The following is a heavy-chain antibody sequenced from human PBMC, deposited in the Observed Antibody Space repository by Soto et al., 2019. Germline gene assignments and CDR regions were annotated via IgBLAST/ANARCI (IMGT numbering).Heavy chain of an antibody. Sequence: GESLKISCKGAVATYSIAWVRQLPGKGLEWMGIIYPLDSETRYSPSFQGQVTISADKSIDTAYQQWSSLKASDTATYYCARPSNGYSGYDYRRSYYYALDVWGQGTTVTVSS. CDR2: IYPLDSET. CDR1: VATYS. D-gene: IGHD5-12*01. J-gene: IGHJ6*02. CDR3: ARPSNGYSGYDYRRSYYYALDV. V-gene: IGHV5-51*01.